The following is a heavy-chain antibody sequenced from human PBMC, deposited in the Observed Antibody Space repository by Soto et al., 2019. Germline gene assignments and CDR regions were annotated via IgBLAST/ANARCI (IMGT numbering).Heavy chain of an antibody. Sequence: EVQLVESGGGLIQPGGSLRLSCAASGFTVSNNYMTWVRQAPGKGLEWVSLIYSGGTTYYADSVKGRFTISRDHSRNTLYLQMNSLRGEDTAVYYCARGGYSSGRYIDYWGQGTLVTVSS. J-gene: IGHJ4*02. CDR2: IYSGGTT. CDR3: ARGGYSSGRYIDY. D-gene: IGHD6-19*01. V-gene: IGHV3-53*01. CDR1: GFTVSNNY.